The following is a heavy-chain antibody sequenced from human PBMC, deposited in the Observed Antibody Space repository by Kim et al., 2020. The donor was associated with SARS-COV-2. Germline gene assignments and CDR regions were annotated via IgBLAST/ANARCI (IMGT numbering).Heavy chain of an antibody. CDR3: TTDPPGAAAGIPYYYYGMDV. CDR2: IKSKTDGGTT. Sequence: GGSLRLSCAASGFTFSNAWMSWVRQAPGKGLEWVGRIKSKTDGGTTDYAAPVKGRFTISRDDSKNTLYLQMNSLKTEDTAVYYCTTDPPGAAAGIPYYYYGMDVSGPGTTVTVSS. J-gene: IGHJ6*02. CDR1: GFTFSNAW. D-gene: IGHD6-13*01. V-gene: IGHV3-15*01.